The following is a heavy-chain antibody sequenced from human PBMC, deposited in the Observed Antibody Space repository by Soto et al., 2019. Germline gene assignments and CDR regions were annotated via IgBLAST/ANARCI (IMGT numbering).Heavy chain of an antibody. J-gene: IGHJ6*02. CDR2: MNPNSGNT. CDR3: ARWPDGYYYYGMDV. V-gene: IGHV1-8*01. CDR1: GYTFTSYD. Sequence: QVQLVQSGAEVKKPGASVKVSCKASGYTFTSYDINWVRQATGQGLEWMGWMNPNSGNTGYAQKFQGRVTLTRNTSISTAYMELSSRRSEDTAVYYCARWPDGYYYYGMDVWCQGTTVTVSS.